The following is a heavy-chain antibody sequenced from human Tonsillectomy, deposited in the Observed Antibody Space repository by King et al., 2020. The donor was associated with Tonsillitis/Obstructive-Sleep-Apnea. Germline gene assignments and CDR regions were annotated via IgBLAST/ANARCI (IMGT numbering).Heavy chain of an antibody. CDR3: TTARTVTTLSWDGY. CDR2: IKNKIDGGTT. D-gene: IGHD4-17*01. J-gene: IGHJ4*02. CDR1: GFSFTNAW. V-gene: IGHV3-15*07. Sequence: VQLVESGGGLVKPGGSLRLSCAASGFSFTNAWMNWVRQAPGKGLEWVGHIKNKIDGGTTDCAAPVKGRFTISRDDSKNTLYLQMSSLKTEDTAVYYCTTARTVTTLSWDGYWGQGTLVTVSS.